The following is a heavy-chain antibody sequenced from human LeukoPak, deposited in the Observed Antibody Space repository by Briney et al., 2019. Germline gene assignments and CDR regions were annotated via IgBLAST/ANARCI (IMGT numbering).Heavy chain of an antibody. CDR1: GFTFSSYG. CDR3: AKPTVTTGGDY. D-gene: IGHD4-17*01. J-gene: IGHJ4*02. V-gene: IGHV3-30*18. Sequence: GRSLRLSCAASGFTFSSYGMHWVRQAPGKGLEWVAVISYDGSNKYYADSVKGRFTISRDNSKNTLYLQMNSLRAEDTAVYYCAKPTVTTGGDYWGQGTLVTVPS. CDR2: ISYDGSNK.